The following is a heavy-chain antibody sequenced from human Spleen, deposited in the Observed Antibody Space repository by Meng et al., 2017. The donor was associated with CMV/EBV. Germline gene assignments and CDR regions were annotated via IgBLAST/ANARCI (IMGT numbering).Heavy chain of an antibody. CDR3: AKDRGYRTYNGLDV. Sequence: GESLKISCAASGFTFSDYYMNWVRQAPGKGLEWVSSISSSSTIYYADSVKGRFTISRDNAKNSLYLQMSSLRAEDTAIYYCAKDRGYRTYNGLDVWGQGTTVTVSS. J-gene: IGHJ6*02. CDR1: GFTFSDYY. V-gene: IGHV3-69-1*01. CDR2: ISSSSTI. D-gene: IGHD3-10*01.